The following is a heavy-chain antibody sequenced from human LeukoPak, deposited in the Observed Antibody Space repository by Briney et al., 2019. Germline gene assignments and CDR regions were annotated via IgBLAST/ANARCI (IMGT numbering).Heavy chain of an antibody. CDR2: IYYSGST. V-gene: IGHV4-59*01. CDR1: GGSISSYY. J-gene: IGHJ4*02. D-gene: IGHD2-2*02. Sequence: SETLSLTYTVSGGSISSYYWSWIRQPPGKGLEWIGYIYYSGSTNYNPSLKSRVTISVDTSKNQFSLKLSSVTAADTAVYYCASAVRESRYCSSTSCHTALDYWGQGTLVTVSS. CDR3: ASAVRESRYCSSTSCHTALDY.